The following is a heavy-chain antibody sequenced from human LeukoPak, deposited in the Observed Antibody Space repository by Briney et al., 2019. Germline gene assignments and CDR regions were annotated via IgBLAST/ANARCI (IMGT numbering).Heavy chain of an antibody. CDR2: ISGSGAST. Sequence: GGSLRLSCAASGFTFSSYSMNWVRRAPGKGLEWVSVISGSGASTYYADSVRGRFTISRDNSKNTLYLQMNSLRAEDTAVYYCAILYSSPPNWGQGTMVAVSS. D-gene: IGHD6-13*01. V-gene: IGHV3-23*01. CDR3: AILYSSPPN. CDR1: GFTFSSYS. J-gene: IGHJ3*01.